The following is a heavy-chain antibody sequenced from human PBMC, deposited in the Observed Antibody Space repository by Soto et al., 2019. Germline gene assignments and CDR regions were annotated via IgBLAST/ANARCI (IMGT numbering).Heavy chain of an antibody. D-gene: IGHD3-22*01. CDR3: ARADSSGHFVDY. CDR2: IYYSGST. Sequence: SETLSLTCAVVGDSLRGQSWNWIRQPPGKGLEWIGYIYYSGSTYYNPSLKSRVTISVDTSKNQFSLKLSSVTAADTAVYYCARADSSGHFVDYWGQGTLVTVSS. CDR1: GDSLRGQS. V-gene: IGHV4-30-4*08. J-gene: IGHJ4*02.